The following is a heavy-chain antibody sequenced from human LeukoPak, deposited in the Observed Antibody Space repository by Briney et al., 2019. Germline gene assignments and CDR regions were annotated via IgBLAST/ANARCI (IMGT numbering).Heavy chain of an antibody. CDR2: ICYDGSNK. J-gene: IGHJ6*04. Sequence: GGSLRPSWEPSGFTFSSYGRHWVRQAPGKGREGGAFICYDGSNKYYEDSVKGRFTISRDNSKNTLYLQMNSLRAEDTAVYYCARAPEGYSYGYYYGMDVWGKGTTVTVSS. V-gene: IGHV3-33*01. D-gene: IGHD5-18*01. CDR1: GFTFSSYG. CDR3: ARAPEGYSYGYYYGMDV.